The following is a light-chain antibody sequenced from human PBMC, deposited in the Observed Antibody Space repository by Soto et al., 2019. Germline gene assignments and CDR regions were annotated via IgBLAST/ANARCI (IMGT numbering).Light chain of an antibody. CDR2: GAS. Sequence: PGGRATLSCRASQSVGSSLAWYQQKPGQAPRLVMYGASSRATGIPDRLSGSGSGTDFTLTISRLEAEDFAVYFCQEYGSSPGPFGHG. V-gene: IGKV3-20*01. J-gene: IGKJ2*01. CDR3: QEYGSSPGP. CDR1: QSVGSS.